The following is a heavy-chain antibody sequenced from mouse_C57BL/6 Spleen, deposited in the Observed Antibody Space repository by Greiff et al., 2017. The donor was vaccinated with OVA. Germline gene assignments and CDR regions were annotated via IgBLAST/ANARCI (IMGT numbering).Heavy chain of an antibody. D-gene: IGHD2-4*01. CDR2: IYPSDSET. CDR3: ARTADDYDGIYYAMDY. Sequence: VQLQQPGAELVRPGSSVKLSCKASGYTFTSYWMDWVKQRPGQGLEWIGNIYPSDSETHYNQKFKDKATLTVDKSSSTAYMQLSSLTSEDSAVYYCARTADDYDGIYYAMDYWGQGPSVTVSS. V-gene: IGHV1-61*01. J-gene: IGHJ4*01. CDR1: GYTFTSYW.